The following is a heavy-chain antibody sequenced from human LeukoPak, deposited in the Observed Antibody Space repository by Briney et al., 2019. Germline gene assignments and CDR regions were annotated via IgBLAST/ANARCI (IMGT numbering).Heavy chain of an antibody. D-gene: IGHD3-10*01. CDR3: ARDIGSGSYSWFDP. CDR2: ISYDGSNK. V-gene: IGHV3-30-3*01. Sequence: TGGSLRLSCAASGFTFSSYAMHWVRKAPGKGLEWVAVISYDGSNKYYADSVKGRFTISRDNSKNTLYLQMNSLRAEDTAVYYCARDIGSGSYSWFDPWGQGTLVTVSS. J-gene: IGHJ5*02. CDR1: GFTFSSYA.